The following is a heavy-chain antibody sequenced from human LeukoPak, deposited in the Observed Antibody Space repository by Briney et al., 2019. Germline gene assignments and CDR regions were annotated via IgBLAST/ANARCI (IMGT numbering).Heavy chain of an antibody. V-gene: IGHV3-53*01. J-gene: IGHJ4*02. CDR3: TKLEGWYGDGYFDY. Sequence: GGSLRLSCAASGFSVSSKYMSWVRQPAGKGLEWVSVIYSGGTTFYADSVKGRFTISRDNSKNTLYLQMNSLRPDDTAVYYCTKLEGWYGDGYFDYWGPGILVTVSS. CDR1: GFSVSSKY. CDR2: IYSGGTT. D-gene: IGHD6-19*01.